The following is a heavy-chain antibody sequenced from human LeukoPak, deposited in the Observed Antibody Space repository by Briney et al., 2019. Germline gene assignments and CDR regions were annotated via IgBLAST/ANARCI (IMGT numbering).Heavy chain of an antibody. J-gene: IGHJ6*04. Sequence: ASVKVSCKASGYTFTSYGISWVRQAPGQGLEWMGWISAYNGNTNYAQKLQGRVTMTTDTSTSTAYMEPRSLRSDDTAVYYCATAGITIFGVALPADVWGKGTTVTVSS. V-gene: IGHV1-18*01. D-gene: IGHD3-3*01. CDR3: ATAGITIFGVALPADV. CDR2: ISAYNGNT. CDR1: GYTFTSYG.